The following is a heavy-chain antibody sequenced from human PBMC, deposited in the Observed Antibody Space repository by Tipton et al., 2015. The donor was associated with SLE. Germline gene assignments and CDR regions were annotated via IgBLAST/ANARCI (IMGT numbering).Heavy chain of an antibody. D-gene: IGHD3/OR15-3a*01. V-gene: IGHV4-61*02. CDR3: ARHFGRSIEFDY. Sequence: TLSLTCTVSGGSISSGYYYWSWIRQPAGKGLEWIGRVFVSGGTNYNPSLKSRVTISVDTSKNQFSLKLSSVTAADTAVYYCARHFGRSIEFDYWGQGTLVTVSS. CDR1: GGSISSGYYY. CDR2: VFVSGGT. J-gene: IGHJ4*02.